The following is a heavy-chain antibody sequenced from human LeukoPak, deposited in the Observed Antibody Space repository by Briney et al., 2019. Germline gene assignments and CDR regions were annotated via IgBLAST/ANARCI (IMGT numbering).Heavy chain of an antibody. D-gene: IGHD6-19*01. J-gene: IGHJ1*01. Sequence: GGSLRLSCVASGFTLSSCSMHWVRQAPGKGLEFVSAISKNGRNTYYGNSMKGRFTISRDISKNTLYLQMGSLRPEDMAVYYCARVDSGSACASWGQGILVTVSS. CDR1: GFTLSSCS. CDR2: ISKNGRNT. V-gene: IGHV3-64*01. CDR3: ARVDSGSACAS.